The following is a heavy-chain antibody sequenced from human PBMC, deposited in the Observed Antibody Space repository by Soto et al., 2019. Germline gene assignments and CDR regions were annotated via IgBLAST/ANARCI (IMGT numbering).Heavy chain of an antibody. CDR2: MNPNSGNT. V-gene: IGHV1-8*01. Sequence: GASVKVSFKASGYTFTSYDINWLRQATGQGLEWMGWMNPNSGNTGYAQKFQGRVTMTRNTSISTAYMELSSLRSEDTAVYYCARGDVDIVATSSNYYYYGMDVWGQGTTVTVSS. CDR1: GYTFTSYD. D-gene: IGHD5-12*01. CDR3: ARGDVDIVATSSNYYYYGMDV. J-gene: IGHJ6*02.